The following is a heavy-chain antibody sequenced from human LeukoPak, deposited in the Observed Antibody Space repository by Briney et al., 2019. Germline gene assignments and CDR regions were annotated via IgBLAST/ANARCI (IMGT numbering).Heavy chain of an antibody. J-gene: IGHJ4*02. CDR3: ARGGGGRYTFDY. Sequence: PSETLSLTCTVPGGSISSGDYYWSWIRQPPGKGLEWIGYIYYSGSTYYNPSLKIRVTISVDTSKNQFSLKLSSVTAADTAVYYCARGGGGRYTFDYWGQGTLVTVSS. CDR2: IYYSGST. CDR1: GGSISSGDYY. V-gene: IGHV4-30-4*01. D-gene: IGHD1-26*01.